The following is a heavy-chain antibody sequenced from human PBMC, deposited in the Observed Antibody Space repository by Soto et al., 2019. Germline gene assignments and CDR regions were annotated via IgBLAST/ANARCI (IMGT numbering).Heavy chain of an antibody. D-gene: IGHD3-22*01. V-gene: IGHV3-11*06. CDR2: ISSSSSYT. J-gene: IGHJ4*02. CDR3: ARFPHYYDSSGSIV. CDR1: GFTFSDYY. Sequence: PGGSLRLSCAASGFTFSDYYMSWIRQAPGKGLEWVSYISSSSSYTNYADSVKGRFTISRDNAKNSLYPQMNSLRAEDTAVYYCARFPHYYDSSGSIVWGQGTLVTVSS.